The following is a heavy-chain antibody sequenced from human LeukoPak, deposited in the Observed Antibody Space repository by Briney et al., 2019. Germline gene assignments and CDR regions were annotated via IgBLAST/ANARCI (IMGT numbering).Heavy chain of an antibody. D-gene: IGHD2-21*02. CDR1: GFTFSSTS. CDR2: TVGGGDGT. J-gene: IGHJ6*02. CDR3: TKVRLSNLYYYYGMDV. Sequence: GGPLRLSCAASGFTFSSTSMSWVRQAPGKGLEWVAVTVGGGDGTYYADSVKGRFTISRDNSRNTLYLQMNSLRVADTAVYFCTKVRLSNLYYYYGMDVWGQGTTVTVPS. V-gene: IGHV3-23*01.